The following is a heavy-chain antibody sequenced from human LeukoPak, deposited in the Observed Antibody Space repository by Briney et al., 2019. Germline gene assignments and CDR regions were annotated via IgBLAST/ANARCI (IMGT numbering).Heavy chain of an antibody. CDR2: IYHSGST. Sequence: SETLSLTCSVAGGSISSSNWWSWVRQPPGKGLEWIGEIYHSGSTNYNPSLKRRVTISVDKSKNQFSLKLSSVTAADTAVYYCARDPGTGYCSGGSCLGWFDPWGQGTLVTVSS. CDR1: GGSISSSNW. CDR3: ARDPGTGYCSGGSCLGWFDP. D-gene: IGHD2-15*01. J-gene: IGHJ5*02. V-gene: IGHV4-4*02.